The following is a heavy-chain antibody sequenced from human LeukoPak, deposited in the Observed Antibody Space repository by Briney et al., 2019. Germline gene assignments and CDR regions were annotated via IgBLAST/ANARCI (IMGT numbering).Heavy chain of an antibody. D-gene: IGHD3-22*01. V-gene: IGHV3-7*01. Sequence: GGSLRLSCAASGFTFSSYWMSWVRQAPGQGLEWVANIKQDGSEKYYVDSVKGRFTISRDNAKNSLYLQMNSLRAEDTAVYYCARDSGNYDSSGYYYGYWGQGTLVTVSS. CDR3: ARDSGNYDSSGYYYGY. CDR1: GFTFSSYW. CDR2: IKQDGSEK. J-gene: IGHJ4*02.